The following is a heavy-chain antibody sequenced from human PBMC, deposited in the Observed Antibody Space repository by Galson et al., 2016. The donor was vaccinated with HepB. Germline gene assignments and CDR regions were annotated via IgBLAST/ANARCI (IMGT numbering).Heavy chain of an antibody. CDR2: ISVSSSYI. D-gene: IGHD6-19*01. Sequence: SLRLSCAASGFTFTSHSMHWARQAPGKGLEWVSSISVSSSYIYYADSVEGRFTISRDNAKKSLYLQMNSLRAEDTAVYYCARDSSSGWTTGPWYSDLWGRGTLVTVSS. V-gene: IGHV3-21*01. CDR1: GFTFTSHS. J-gene: IGHJ2*01. CDR3: ARDSSSGWTTGPWYSDL.